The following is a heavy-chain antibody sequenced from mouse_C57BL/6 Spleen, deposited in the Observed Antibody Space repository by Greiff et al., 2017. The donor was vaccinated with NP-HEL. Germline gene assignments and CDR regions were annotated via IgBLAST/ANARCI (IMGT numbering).Heavy chain of an antibody. CDR3: ATFYGSRGNYAMDY. D-gene: IGHD1-1*01. V-gene: IGHV2-5*01. CDR2: IWRGGST. J-gene: IGHJ4*01. CDR1: GFSLTSYG. Sequence: VHLVESGPGLVQPSQSLSITCTVSGFSLTSYGVHWVRQSPGKGLEWLGVIWRGGSTDYNAAFMSRLSITKDNSKSQVCFKMNRLQADDTSICYGATFYGSRGNYAMDYWGQGTSVTVSS.